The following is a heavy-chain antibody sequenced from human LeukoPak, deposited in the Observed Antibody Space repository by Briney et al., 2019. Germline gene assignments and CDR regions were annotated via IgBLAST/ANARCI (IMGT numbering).Heavy chain of an antibody. CDR3: ARGRRWFDP. V-gene: IGHV1-2*02. CDR2: INPKNGGS. Sequence: AASVKVSCKASGYTFTGYYMHWVRQAPGQGLEWVGWINPKNGGSNYAQKFQGRVTMTRDRSISTAYMELSRLTSDDTAVYYCARGRRWFDPWGQGTLVTVSS. CDR1: GYTFTGYY. D-gene: IGHD1-14*01. J-gene: IGHJ5*02.